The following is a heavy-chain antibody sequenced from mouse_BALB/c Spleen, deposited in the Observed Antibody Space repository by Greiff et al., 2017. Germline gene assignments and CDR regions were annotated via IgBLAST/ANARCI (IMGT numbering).Heavy chain of an antibody. CDR2: ISSGGGST. Sequence: EVMLVESGGGLVKPGGSLKLSCAASGFAFSSYDMSWVRQTPEKRLEWVAYISSGGGSTYYPDTVKGRFTISRDNAKNTLYLQMSSLKSEDTAMYYCARQGSPYYFDYWGQGTTLTVSS. V-gene: IGHV5-12-1*01. CDR1: GFAFSSYD. D-gene: IGHD1-1*02. CDR3: ARQGSPYYFDY. J-gene: IGHJ2*01.